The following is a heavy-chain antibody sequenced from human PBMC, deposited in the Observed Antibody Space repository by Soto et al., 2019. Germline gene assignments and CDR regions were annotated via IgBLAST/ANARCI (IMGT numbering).Heavy chain of an antibody. V-gene: IGHV3-23*01. D-gene: IGHD4-4*01. CDR2: ISGIGCST. J-gene: IGHJ6*02. CDR1: VFTFSSYA. CDR3: AKITTLRGGGMDV. Sequence: GSLRLSGAASVFTFSSYAMSWVRQAPGKGLEWVSAISGIGCSTYYADSVKGRFTISRDNSKNTLYPQMNSLRAEDTAVYYCAKITTLRGGGMDVWGQGTTVTVSS.